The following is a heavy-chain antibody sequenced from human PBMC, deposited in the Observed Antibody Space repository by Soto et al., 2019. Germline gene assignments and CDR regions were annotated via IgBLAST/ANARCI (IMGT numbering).Heavy chain of an antibody. CDR1: GFTFSTYG. CDR2: LSGDGTTT. Sequence: EVQLLESGGGLVQPGGSLRLSCTASGFTFSTYGMSWVRQAPGKGLEWVSSLSGDGTTTYYIDSVKGRFTISRDNSRNTLSLQMNSLRTEDKALYYCTKDITIDSSAYNYWGQGILVTVSS. D-gene: IGHD3-22*01. V-gene: IGHV3-23*01. J-gene: IGHJ4*02. CDR3: TKDITIDSSAYNY.